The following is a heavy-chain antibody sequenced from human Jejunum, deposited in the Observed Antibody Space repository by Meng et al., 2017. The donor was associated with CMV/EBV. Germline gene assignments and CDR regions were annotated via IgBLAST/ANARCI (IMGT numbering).Heavy chain of an antibody. Sequence: SISNRNWWSWVRQSPGQGLEWLGEKSPTESSNYNPSLKSRVTISVDRSKNQFSLKLTSVTAADTAVYYCVRGRCTRTSCYKGAFDFWSQGTLVTVSS. CDR1: SISNRNW. CDR2: KSPTESS. D-gene: IGHD2-2*02. CDR3: VRGRCTRTSCYKGAFDF. V-gene: IGHV4-4*02. J-gene: IGHJ4*02.